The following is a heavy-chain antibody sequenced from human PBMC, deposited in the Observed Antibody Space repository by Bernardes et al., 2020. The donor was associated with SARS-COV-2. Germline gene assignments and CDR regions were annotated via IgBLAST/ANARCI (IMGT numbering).Heavy chain of an antibody. V-gene: IGHV1-2*02. CDR2: INPNSGDT. CDR3: ARGSGVITFGGVMSVGPAYGLDV. J-gene: IGHJ6*02. D-gene: IGHD3-16*01. Sequence: ASVKVSCKASGYTFTVYYIYWVRQAPGQGLEWMGWINPNSGDTDYAQKFQDRVTMTRDTSIATAYMELSRLRSDDTAVYYCARGSGVITFGGVMSVGPAYGLDVWGQGTTVTVSS. CDR1: GYTFTVYY.